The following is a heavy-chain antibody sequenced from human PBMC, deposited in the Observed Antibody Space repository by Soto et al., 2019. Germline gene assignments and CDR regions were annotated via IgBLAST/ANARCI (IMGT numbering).Heavy chain of an antibody. D-gene: IGHD2-21*01. CDR2: IDPSDSYN. V-gene: IGHV5-10-1*03. J-gene: IGHJ3*01. Sequence: EVQLVQSGVEVKKPGESLRISCKASGYNFTSYWISWVRQMPGKGLEWMGRIDPSDSYNSYSPSFQGHVTISGAKSINTAYLQWSSLKVSDTAIYYCARRIEKDAFDVWGQGTMVTVSA. CDR1: GYNFTSYW. CDR3: ARRIEKDAFDV.